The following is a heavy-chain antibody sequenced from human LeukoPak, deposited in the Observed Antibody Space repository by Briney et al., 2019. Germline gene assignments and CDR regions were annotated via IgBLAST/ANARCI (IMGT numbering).Heavy chain of an antibody. Sequence: SETLSLTCAVYGGSFSGYYWSWIRQPPGKGLEWIGEINHSGSTNYNPSLKSRVTISVDTSKNQSSLKLSSVTAADTAVYYCARVAAAGTGIYYFDYWGQGTLVTVSS. V-gene: IGHV4-34*01. J-gene: IGHJ4*02. D-gene: IGHD6-13*01. CDR2: INHSGST. CDR1: GGSFSGYY. CDR3: ARVAAAGTGIYYFDY.